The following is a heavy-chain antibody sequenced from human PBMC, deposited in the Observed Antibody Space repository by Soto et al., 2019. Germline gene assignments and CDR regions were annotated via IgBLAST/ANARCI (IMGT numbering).Heavy chain of an antibody. CDR2: IWYDGSNK. D-gene: IGHD2-8*02. V-gene: IGHV3-33*01. CDR1: GFTFSSYG. J-gene: IGHJ4*02. CDR3: ASDLVADHIFDY. Sequence: QVQLVESGGGVVQPGRSLRLSCAASGFTFSSYGMHWVRQAPGKGLEWVAVIWYDGSNKYYADSVKGRFTISRDNSKNTLYLQTNSLRAEHSATYYCASDLVADHIFDYWGQGTLVTVSS.